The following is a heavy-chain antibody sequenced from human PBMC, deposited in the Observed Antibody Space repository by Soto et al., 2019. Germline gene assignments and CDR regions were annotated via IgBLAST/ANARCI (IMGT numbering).Heavy chain of an antibody. J-gene: IGHJ5*02. D-gene: IGHD5-18*01. CDR1: GYSFTSYW. CDR3: ARLAGYSYGPNWFDP. V-gene: IGHV5-51*01. CDR2: IYPGDSDT. Sequence: LKISCKGSGYSFTSYWIGWVRQMPGKGLEWMGIIYPGDSDTRYSPSFQGQVTISADKSISTAYLQWSSLKASDTAMYYCARLAGYSYGPNWFDPWGQGTLVTVSS.